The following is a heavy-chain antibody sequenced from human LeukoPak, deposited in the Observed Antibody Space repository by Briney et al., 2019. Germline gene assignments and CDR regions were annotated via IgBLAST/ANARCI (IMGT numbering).Heavy chain of an antibody. J-gene: IGHJ5*02. D-gene: IGHD3-3*01. CDR3: ARGGDLYDFWSGTWFDP. V-gene: IGHV4-59*01. Sequence: SQTLSLTCTVSGGSISSYYWSWIRQPPGKGLEWIGYIYYSGSTNYNPSLKSRVTISVDTSKNQFSLKLSSVAAADTAVYYCARGGDLYDFWSGTWFDPRGQGTLVTVSS. CDR1: GGSISSYY. CDR2: IYYSGST.